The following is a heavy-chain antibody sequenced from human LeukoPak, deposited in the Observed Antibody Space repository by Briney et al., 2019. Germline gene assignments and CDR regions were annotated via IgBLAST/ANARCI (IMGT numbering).Heavy chain of an antibody. J-gene: IGHJ3*02. CDR1: GGSISSGGYS. D-gene: IGHD1-26*01. Sequence: SQTLSLTCAVSGGSISSGGYSWSWIRQPPVKGLEWIGYIYYSGSTSYNPSLKSRATISVDTSKNQFSLKLSSVTAADTAVYYCAREGARWEPSFSAFDIWGQGTMVTVSS. CDR2: IYYSGST. V-gene: IGHV4-30-4*07. CDR3: AREGARWEPSFSAFDI.